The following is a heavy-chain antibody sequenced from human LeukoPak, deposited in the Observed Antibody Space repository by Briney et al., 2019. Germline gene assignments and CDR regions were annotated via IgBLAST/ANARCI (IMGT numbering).Heavy chain of an antibody. J-gene: IGHJ3*02. CDR3: ARVVVSGYYHNDAFDI. D-gene: IGHD3-22*01. Sequence: SQTLSLTCAISGDSVSSNSTAWNWIRQSPSRGLEWLRRTYYRSQWYNDYAVSVKSRITVNPDTSKNQFSLQLNSVTPEDTAVYYCARVVVSGYYHNDAFDIWGQGTMVTVSS. V-gene: IGHV6-1*01. CDR1: GDSVSSNSTA. CDR2: TYYRSQWYN.